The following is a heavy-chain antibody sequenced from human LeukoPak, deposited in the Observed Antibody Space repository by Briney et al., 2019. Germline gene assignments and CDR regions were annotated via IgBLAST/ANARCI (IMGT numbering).Heavy chain of an antibody. V-gene: IGHV1-69*13. Sequence: SVKVSRKASGGTFSSYAISWVRQAPGQGLEWMGGIIPIFGTANYAQKFQGRVTITADESTSTAYMELSSLRSEDTAVYYCARHRTDYGDYCLDYWGQGTLVTVSS. CDR1: GGTFSSYA. CDR3: ARHRTDYGDYCLDY. D-gene: IGHD4-17*01. CDR2: IIPIFGTA. J-gene: IGHJ4*02.